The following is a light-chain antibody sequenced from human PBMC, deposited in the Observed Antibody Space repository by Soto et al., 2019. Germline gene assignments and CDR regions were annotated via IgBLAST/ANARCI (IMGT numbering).Light chain of an antibody. Sequence: DIVMTQSPLSLPVTPGEPASISCRSSQSLLHSNGYNYLDWYLQKPGQSPQLLIYLGSNRASGVPDRFSGSGTGTDCTLKSSRVEAEDVGGYYCMQARQTPRITFGQGTRLEIK. CDR3: MQARQTPRIT. V-gene: IGKV2-28*01. CDR2: LGS. J-gene: IGKJ5*01. CDR1: QSLLHSNGYNY.